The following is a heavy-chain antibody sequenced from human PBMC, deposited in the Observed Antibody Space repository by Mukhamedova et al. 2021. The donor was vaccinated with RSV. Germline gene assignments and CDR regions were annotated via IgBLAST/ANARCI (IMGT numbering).Heavy chain of an antibody. CDR3: ARLSDSGAYVDY. CDR2: IYYSGTT. D-gene: IGHD2-15*01. J-gene: IGHJ4*02. V-gene: IGHV4-39*01. Sequence: IRQPPVEGLDGIGTIYYSGTTYYNPSLKSRVTISVDTSKNQLSLNLGSVTVADTAAYYCARLSDSGAYVDYWGQRTLATVS.